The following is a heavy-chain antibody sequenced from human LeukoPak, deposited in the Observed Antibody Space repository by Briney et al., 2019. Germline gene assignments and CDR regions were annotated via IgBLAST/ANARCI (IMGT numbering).Heavy chain of an antibody. CDR1: GYTFTSYY. D-gene: IGHD6-19*01. CDR2: INPSGGST. J-gene: IGHJ4*02. V-gene: IGHV1-46*01. CDR3: ARAGGSIAVAGKSFDY. Sequence: ASVKVSCKASGYTFTSYYMHWVRQAPGQGLEWMGLINPSGGSTSYAQKFQGRVTMTRDMSTSTVYMELSSLRSEDTAVYYCARAGGSIAVAGKSFDYWGQGTLVTVSS.